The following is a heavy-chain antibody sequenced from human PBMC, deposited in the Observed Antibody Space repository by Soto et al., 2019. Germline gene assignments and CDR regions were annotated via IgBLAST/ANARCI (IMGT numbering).Heavy chain of an antibody. D-gene: IGHD6-13*01. CDR2: IKQDGSEK. J-gene: IGHJ4*02. V-gene: IGHV3-7*03. Sequence: GGSLRLSCAASGFTFSSYWMSWVRQAPGKGLEWVANIKQDGSEKSYVDSVKGRFTISRDHAKNSLYLQMNSLRAEDTAVYDCARALAAAGSEYSFDYWGQGTLVTVSS. CDR3: ARALAAAGSEYSFDY. CDR1: GFTFSSYW.